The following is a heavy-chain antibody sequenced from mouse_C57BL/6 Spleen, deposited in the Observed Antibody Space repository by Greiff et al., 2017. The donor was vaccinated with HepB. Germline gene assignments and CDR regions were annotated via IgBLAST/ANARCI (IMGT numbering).Heavy chain of an antibody. CDR2: IRSKSSNYAT. J-gene: IGHJ3*01. CDR1: GFTFNTYA. V-gene: IGHV10-3*01. Sequence: EVQRVESGGGLVQPKGSLKLSCAASGFTFNTYAMHWVRQAPGKGLEWVARIRSKSSNYATYYADSVKDRFTISRDDSQSMLYLQMNNLKTEDTAMYYCVRDGGNFAWFAYWGQGTLVTVSA. D-gene: IGHD2-1*01. CDR3: VRDGGNFAWFAY.